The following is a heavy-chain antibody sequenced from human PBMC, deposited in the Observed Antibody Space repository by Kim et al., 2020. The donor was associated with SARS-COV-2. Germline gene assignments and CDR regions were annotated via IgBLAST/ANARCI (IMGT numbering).Heavy chain of an antibody. CDR3: ASEGYGSGWEAYGMHV. CDR2: IGTAGDT. J-gene: IGHJ6*02. Sequence: GGSLRLSCAVSGFTFSSYDMHWVRQATGKGLEWVSAIGTAGDTYKAGSVTGRFTISSVNAKNSLYLQMMSLRAGDTDVYYCASEGYGSGWEAYGMHVRG. CDR1: GFTFSSYD. V-gene: IGHV3-13*01. D-gene: IGHD6-19*01.